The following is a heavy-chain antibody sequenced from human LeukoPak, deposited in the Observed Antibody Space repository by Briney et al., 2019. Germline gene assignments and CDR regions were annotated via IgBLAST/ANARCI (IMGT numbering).Heavy chain of an antibody. CDR2: IYTSGST. Sequence: RPSETLSLTCTVYGYSLSCGSYYWSWIRQPAGKGLEWIGRIYTSGSTNYNPSIKSGVSISVDPSKNQFSLKLSSVAAADTAVYYCARQGQTYYDFWSVTFDPWSQGTLVTVSS. CDR1: GYSLSCGSYY. D-gene: IGHD3-3*01. CDR3: ARQGQTYYDFWSVTFDP. V-gene: IGHV4-61*02. J-gene: IGHJ5*02.